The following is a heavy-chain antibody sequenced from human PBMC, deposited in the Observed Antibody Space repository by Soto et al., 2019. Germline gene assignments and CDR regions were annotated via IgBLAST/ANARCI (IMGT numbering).Heavy chain of an antibody. Sequence: PGGSLRLSCAASGFTFSSYDMHWVRQATGKGLEWVSAIGTAGDTYYPGSVKGRFTISRENAKNSLYLQMNSLRAGDTAVYYCARDEEYYGMDVWGQGTTVTVSS. CDR2: IGTAGDT. CDR3: ARDEEYYGMDV. J-gene: IGHJ6*02. V-gene: IGHV3-13*01. CDR1: GFTFSSYD.